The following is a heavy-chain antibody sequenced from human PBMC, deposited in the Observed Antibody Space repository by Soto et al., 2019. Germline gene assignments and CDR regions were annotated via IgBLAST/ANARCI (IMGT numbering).Heavy chain of an antibody. D-gene: IGHD3-10*02. V-gene: IGHV1-18*01. Sequence: ASVKVSCKASGYTFTSYGISWGRQAPGQGLAWMGGSSAYNGNTTYAQKRQGRVTMTTDTSTSTAYMELRSLRSDDTAVYYCARENIGDDAFDIWGQGTMVTVSS. CDR3: ARENIGDDAFDI. CDR1: GYTFTSYG. J-gene: IGHJ3*02. CDR2: SSAYNGNT.